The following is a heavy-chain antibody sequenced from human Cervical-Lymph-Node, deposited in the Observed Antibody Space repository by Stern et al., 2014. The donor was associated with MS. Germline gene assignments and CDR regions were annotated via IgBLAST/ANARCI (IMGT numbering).Heavy chain of an antibody. Sequence: QVQLVQSGSELKKPGASVKVSCRASGYTFTWFTIYWVRQAPGQGLEWMGRINTNTGNPTYAQDFTGRFVFSLDTSVSTAYLQISSLKAEDTAVYYCARWYYYHYTGYNDYWGQGTLVTVSS. CDR2: INTNTGNP. J-gene: IGHJ4*02. D-gene: IGHD3-22*01. CDR1: GYTFTWFT. V-gene: IGHV7-4-1*01. CDR3: ARWYYYHYTGYNDY.